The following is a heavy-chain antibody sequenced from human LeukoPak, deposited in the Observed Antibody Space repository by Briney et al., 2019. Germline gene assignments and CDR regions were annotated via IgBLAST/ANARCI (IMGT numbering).Heavy chain of an antibody. D-gene: IGHD5-18*01. J-gene: IGHJ4*02. CDR1: GASISNSGYTY. CDR3: VHSPPVDTAMVQYFDY. CDR2: FYHNGYT. V-gene: IGHV4-39*01. Sequence: AETLSLTCTVAGASISNSGYTYWGWIPQPPGKGLKWIGRFYHNGYTYYNPSLKSRVTISADTSKSQFSLRVTSMTAADTAVYYCVHSPPVDTAMVQYFDYWGQGTLVTV.